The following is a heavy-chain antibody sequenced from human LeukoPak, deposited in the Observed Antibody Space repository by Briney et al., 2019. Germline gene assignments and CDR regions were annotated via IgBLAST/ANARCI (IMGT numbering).Heavy chain of an antibody. V-gene: IGHV3-21*01. Sequence: GGSLRLSCAASGFSFSKYAMNWVRQAPGKGLEWVSTITSTSGYIYYEDSVKGRFTTSRDNAKDSVYLQMDSLRVEDTAVYYCARSDDYGDYLVDYWGQGTLVTVSS. D-gene: IGHD4-17*01. CDR1: GFSFSKYA. CDR3: ARSDDYGDYLVDY. CDR2: ITSTSGYI. J-gene: IGHJ4*02.